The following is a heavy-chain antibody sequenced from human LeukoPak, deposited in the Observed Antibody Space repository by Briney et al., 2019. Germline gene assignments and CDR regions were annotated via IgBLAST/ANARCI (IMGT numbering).Heavy chain of an antibody. V-gene: IGHV1-8*01. CDR2: MNPNSANT. Sequence: ASVKVSCKASGYTFTSYDINWVRQATGQGLEWMGWMNPNSANTGYAQKFQGRVTMTRNTSISTSYMKLSSLRSEDTAMYYCARADYYYGMDVWGQGTTVTVSS. CDR3: ARADYYYGMDV. J-gene: IGHJ6*02. CDR1: GYTFTSYD.